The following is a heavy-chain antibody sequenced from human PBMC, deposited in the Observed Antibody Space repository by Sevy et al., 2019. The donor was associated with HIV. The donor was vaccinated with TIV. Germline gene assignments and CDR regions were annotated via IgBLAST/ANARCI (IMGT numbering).Heavy chain of an antibody. J-gene: IGHJ4*02. V-gene: IGHV4-39*01. CDR2: IRYSGST. Sequence: SETLSLTCTVSGASISSSGYYWGWIRQPPGNGLEWIASIRYSGSTYYNPSLRSRVTISADASKNQFSLKLNSVTAADTAVYYCAGPILTYRSGWSYYDHWGQGTVVTVSS. CDR1: GASISSSGYY. D-gene: IGHD6-19*01. CDR3: AGPILTYRSGWSYYDH.